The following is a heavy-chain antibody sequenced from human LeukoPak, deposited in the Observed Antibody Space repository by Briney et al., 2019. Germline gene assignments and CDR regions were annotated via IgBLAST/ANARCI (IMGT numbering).Heavy chain of an antibody. J-gene: IGHJ5*02. Sequence: GGSLRLSCAASGFTVSSNYMSWVRQAPGKGLEWVSVIYSGGSTYYADSVKGRFTISRDNSRNTLYLRMGSLRAEDTAVYYCEPPLQFLESWGQGTMVIVSS. CDR2: IYSGGST. V-gene: IGHV3-66*01. D-gene: IGHD3-3*01. CDR1: GFTVSSNY. CDR3: EPPLQFLES.